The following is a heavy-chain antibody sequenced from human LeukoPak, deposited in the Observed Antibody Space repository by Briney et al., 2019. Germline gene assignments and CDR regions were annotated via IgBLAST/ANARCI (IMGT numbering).Heavy chain of an antibody. CDR2: IWYDGSNK. V-gene: IGHV3-33*01. CDR3: ATGGVTLFDY. J-gene: IGHJ4*02. Sequence: GGSLRLSCAASGFTFRSYGMHWVRQAPGKGLEWVAIIWYDGSNKYYADSEKGRFTISRDNSKNTLYLQMNSLRAEDTAVYYCATGGVTLFDYWGQGTLVAVSS. D-gene: IGHD3-10*01. CDR1: GFTFRSYG.